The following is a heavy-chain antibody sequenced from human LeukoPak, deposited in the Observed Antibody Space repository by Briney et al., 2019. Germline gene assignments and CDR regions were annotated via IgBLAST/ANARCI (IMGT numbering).Heavy chain of an antibody. V-gene: IGHV3-23*01. D-gene: IGHD3-10*01. Sequence: PGGSLRLSCAASGLTFSSYAMSWVRQAPGKGLEWVSAISGSGGSTYYADSVKGRFTISRDNSRNTLYLQMNSLRAEDTAVYYCAKDPSTMVRGAPFDPWGQGTLVTVSS. CDR2: ISGSGGST. CDR1: GLTFSSYA. CDR3: AKDPSTMVRGAPFDP. J-gene: IGHJ5*02.